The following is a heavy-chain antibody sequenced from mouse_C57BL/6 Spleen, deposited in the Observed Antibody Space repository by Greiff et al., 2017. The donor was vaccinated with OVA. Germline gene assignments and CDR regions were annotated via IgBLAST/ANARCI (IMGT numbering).Heavy chain of an antibody. CDR3: ARYYGKDYFDY. J-gene: IGHJ2*01. D-gene: IGHD2-1*01. V-gene: IGHV5-6*01. Sequence: EVQLVESGGDLVKPGGSLKLSCAASGFTFSSYGMSWVRQTPDKRLEWVATISSGGSYTYYPDSVKGRFTISRDNAKNTLYLQMSSLKSEDTAMYYCARYYGKDYFDYWGQGTTLTVSS. CDR1: GFTFSSYG. CDR2: ISSGGSYT.